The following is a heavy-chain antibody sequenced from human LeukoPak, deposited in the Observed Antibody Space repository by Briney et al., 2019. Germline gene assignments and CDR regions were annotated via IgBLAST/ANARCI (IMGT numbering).Heavy chain of an antibody. CDR3: ASVDTAMPYDAFDI. J-gene: IGHJ3*02. CDR1: GGSINNGGYY. D-gene: IGHD5-18*01. CDR2: IYYSGST. V-gene: IGHV4-61*08. Sequence: RTSETLSLTCTVSGGSINNGGYYWSWIRQHPGKGLEWIGYIYYSGSTNYNPSLKSRVTISVDTSKNQFSLKLSSVTAADTAVYYCASVDTAMPYDAFDIWGQGTMVTVSS.